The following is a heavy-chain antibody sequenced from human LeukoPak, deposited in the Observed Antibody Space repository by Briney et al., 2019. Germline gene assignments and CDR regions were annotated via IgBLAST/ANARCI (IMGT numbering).Heavy chain of an antibody. Sequence: GGSLGLSCAASGFIFNNYGMHWVRQAPGKGLEWVAVISYDGSNKYYADSVKGRFTISRDNSKYTLYLQMNSLRAEDTAVYYCARHKATQYYFDSSGYPLDYWGQGTLVTVSS. CDR2: ISYDGSNK. J-gene: IGHJ4*02. D-gene: IGHD3-22*01. CDR3: ARHKATQYYFDSSGYPLDY. V-gene: IGHV3-30*03. CDR1: GFIFNNYG.